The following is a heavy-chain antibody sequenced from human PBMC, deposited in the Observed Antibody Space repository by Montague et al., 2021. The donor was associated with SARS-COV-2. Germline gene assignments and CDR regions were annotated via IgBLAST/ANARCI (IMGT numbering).Heavy chain of an antibody. D-gene: IGHD3-3*01. Sequence: SLRLSCAASGFTLDDYGMSWVRQVPGKGLEWVSGINKNGVNTDYADSVRGRFSISRDNAKNSLYVQMNSLRVEDTALYYCVRGFLRGPLGCWGQGTLVTVSS. V-gene: IGHV3-20*04. J-gene: IGHJ4*02. CDR1: GFTLDDYG. CDR3: VRGFLRGPLGC. CDR2: INKNGVNT.